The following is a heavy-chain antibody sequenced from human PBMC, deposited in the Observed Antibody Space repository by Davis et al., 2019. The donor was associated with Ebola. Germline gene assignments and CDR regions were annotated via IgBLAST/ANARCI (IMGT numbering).Heavy chain of an antibody. CDR1: GYTFTNYG. Sequence: ASVKVSCKASGYTFTNYGITWVRQAPGQGLEWMGWINPHNGNTNYAQNVQGRVIMTSDTATTTAYMEVGGLGSDDTAVYYCARAQFPTTSDHWGQGTLVTVSS. CDR3: ARAQFPTTSDH. J-gene: IGHJ4*02. V-gene: IGHV1-18*04. D-gene: IGHD1-1*01. CDR2: INPHNGNT.